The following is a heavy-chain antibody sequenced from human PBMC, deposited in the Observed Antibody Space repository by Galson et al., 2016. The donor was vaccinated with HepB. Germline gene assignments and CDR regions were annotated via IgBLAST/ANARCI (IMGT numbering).Heavy chain of an antibody. CDR2: VSAYNGNT. D-gene: IGHD6-19*01. V-gene: IGHV1-18*01. CDR3: VTDTAVAGHPKGSDY. Sequence: SCKASGDTFTNYGISWVRQAPGQGLEWMGWVSAYNGNTNYEKKFQGRVTMTTDTSTTTAYMDLRSLSPDDTAVYYCVTDTAVAGHPKGSDYWGQGTLVTVSS. J-gene: IGHJ4*02. CDR1: GDTFTNYG.